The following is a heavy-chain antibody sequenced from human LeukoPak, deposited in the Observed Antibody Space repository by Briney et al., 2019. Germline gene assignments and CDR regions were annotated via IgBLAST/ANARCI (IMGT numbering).Heavy chain of an antibody. CDR1: GFTFSSYA. V-gene: IGHV3-23*01. Sequence: SGGSLRLSCAASGFTFSSYAMSWVRQAPGKGLEWVSAISGSGGSTYYADSVKGRFTISRDNSKNTLYLQMNSLRAEDTAVYHCARDLDTAAGRDYWGQGTLVTVSS. J-gene: IGHJ4*02. CDR2: ISGSGGST. CDR3: ARDLDTAAGRDY. D-gene: IGHD6-13*01.